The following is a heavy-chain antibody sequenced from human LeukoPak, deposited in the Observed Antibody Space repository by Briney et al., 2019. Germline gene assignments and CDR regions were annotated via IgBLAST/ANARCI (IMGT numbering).Heavy chain of an antibody. V-gene: IGHV1-69*13. Sequence: ASVKVSCKASGGTFSSYAISWVRQAPGQGLEWMGGIIPIFGTAKYAQKFQGRVTITADESASTAYMELSSLRSEDTAVYYCATRAWEGWFDPWGQGTLVTVSS. J-gene: IGHJ5*02. CDR1: GGTFSSYA. D-gene: IGHD1-26*01. CDR2: IIPIFGTA. CDR3: ATRAWEGWFDP.